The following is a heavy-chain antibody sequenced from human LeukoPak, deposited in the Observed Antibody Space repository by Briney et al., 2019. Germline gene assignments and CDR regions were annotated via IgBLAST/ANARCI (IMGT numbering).Heavy chain of an antibody. Sequence: GGSLRLSCTASGFTFSGYSMNWIRQAPGKGLEWVSSFGTRSTSIYHAGSVKGRFAISRDNAKNLLYLQTNSLRAEDTALYYCAREVSEGFDFWGQGTLVTVSS. CDR2: FGTRSTSI. V-gene: IGHV3-21*01. D-gene: IGHD3-22*01. CDR1: GFTFSGYS. J-gene: IGHJ4*02. CDR3: AREVSEGFDF.